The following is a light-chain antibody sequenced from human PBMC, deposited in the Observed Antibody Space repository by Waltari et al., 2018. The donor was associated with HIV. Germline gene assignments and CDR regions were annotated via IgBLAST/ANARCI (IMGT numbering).Light chain of an antibody. Sequence: EIVMAQSPATLSVSPGDRASQSVANSLAWYQQRRGQSPRLLIYDTSNRATGVPARFSGSASGTDFTLTIISLEPEDFAVYYCQQSYNSLTFGGGTKVEIK. V-gene: IGKV3D-15*01. CDR3: QQSYNSLT. CDR2: DTS. CDR1: QSVANS. J-gene: IGKJ4*01.